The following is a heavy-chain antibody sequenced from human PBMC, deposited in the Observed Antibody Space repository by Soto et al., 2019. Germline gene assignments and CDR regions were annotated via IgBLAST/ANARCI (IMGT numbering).Heavy chain of an antibody. V-gene: IGHV3-30-3*01. CDR3: ARDSGWNPTYYYYGMDV. CDR1: GFTFSSYA. Sequence: QVQLVESGGGVVQPGRSLRLSCAASGFTFSSYAMHWVRQAPGKGLEWVAGISYDGSNKYYADSVKGRFTISRDNSKNTLYLQMNSLRAEDTAVYYCARDSGWNPTYYYYGMDVWGQGTTVTVSS. J-gene: IGHJ6*02. D-gene: IGHD1-1*01. CDR2: ISYDGSNK.